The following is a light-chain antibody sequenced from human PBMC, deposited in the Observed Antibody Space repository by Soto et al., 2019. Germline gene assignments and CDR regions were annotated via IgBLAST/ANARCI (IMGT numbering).Light chain of an antibody. V-gene: IGLV2-14*03. CDR3: SSYTTSNTRQIV. J-gene: IGLJ1*01. Sequence: QSALTQPASVSGSPGPSITISCTGTSSDVGGYNYVSWYQHHPGKAPKLMIYDVSNRPSGVSNRFSGSKSGNTASLTISGLQPEDEADYYCSSYTTSNTRQIVFGTGTKLTVL. CDR2: DVS. CDR1: SSDVGGYNY.